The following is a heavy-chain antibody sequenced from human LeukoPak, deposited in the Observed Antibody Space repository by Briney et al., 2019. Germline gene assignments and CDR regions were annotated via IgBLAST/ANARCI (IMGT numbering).Heavy chain of an antibody. Sequence: GESLKISCKGSGYSFPIYWIGWVRQLPGKGLELMGIIYPSDSDTKYSPSFQGRVTISADKSISTAYLQWSSLKASDTAMYYCARSECSGGDCSGKYFHHWGQGTLVTASS. CDR3: ARSECSGGDCSGKYFHH. J-gene: IGHJ1*01. D-gene: IGHD2-21*02. V-gene: IGHV5-51*01. CDR1: GYSFPIYW. CDR2: IYPSDSDT.